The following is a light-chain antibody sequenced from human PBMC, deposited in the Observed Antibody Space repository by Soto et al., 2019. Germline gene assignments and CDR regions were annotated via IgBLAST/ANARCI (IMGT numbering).Light chain of an antibody. CDR1: SSDIGYYNY. CDR3: NSYTSSSTVV. V-gene: IGLV2-14*01. Sequence: QSVLTQPASVSGSPGQSITISSTGTSSDIGYYNYVSWYQQHPGKAPKLMIYDVTYRPSGVSSRFSASKSANTASLTISGLQAEDEADYYCNSYTSSSTVVFGGGTKLTVL. J-gene: IGLJ2*01. CDR2: DVT.